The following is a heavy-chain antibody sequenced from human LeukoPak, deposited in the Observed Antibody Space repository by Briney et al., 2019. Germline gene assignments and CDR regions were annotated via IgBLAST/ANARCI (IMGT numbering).Heavy chain of an antibody. CDR3: ATDGPYFAGEASD. CDR2: INSDGSGT. CDR1: GFTFSNYW. J-gene: IGHJ4*02. V-gene: IGHV3-74*01. Sequence: PGGSLRLSCAASGFTFSNYWMHWVRQAPGKGLEWVSRINSDGSGTSHADSVKGRFTISRDNAKNTLYLQMNSLRAEDTAVYYCATDGPYFAGEASDWGQGTLVTVSS. D-gene: IGHD2/OR15-2a*01.